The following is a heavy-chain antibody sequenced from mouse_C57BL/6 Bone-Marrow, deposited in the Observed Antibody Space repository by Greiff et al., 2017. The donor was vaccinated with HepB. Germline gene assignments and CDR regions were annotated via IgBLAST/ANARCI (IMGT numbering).Heavy chain of an antibody. V-gene: IGHV1-5*01. D-gene: IGHD2-5*01. CDR1: GYTFTSYW. J-gene: IGHJ1*03. Sequence: EVQLQQSGTVLARPGASVKMSCKTSGYTFTSYWMHWVKQRPAQGLEWIGAIYPGNSDTSYNQKFKGKAKLTAVTSASTAYMELSSLTNEDSAVYYCTRAYYSNYWYFDVWGTGTTVTVSS. CDR3: TRAYYSNYWYFDV. CDR2: IYPGNSDT.